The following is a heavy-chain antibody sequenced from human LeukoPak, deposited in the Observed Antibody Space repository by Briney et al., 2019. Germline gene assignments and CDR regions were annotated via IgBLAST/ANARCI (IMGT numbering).Heavy chain of an antibody. V-gene: IGHV4-59*01. Sequence: PSETLSLTCTVSGDSISSYYWSWIRQPPGKGLEWIGYIYYSGSTNYNPSLKSRVTISVDTSKNQFSLKLSSVTAADTAVYYCARGGIAARPVDYYYYYMDVWGKGTTVTVSS. CDR2: IYYSGST. CDR1: GDSISSYY. CDR3: ARGGIAARPVDYYYYYMDV. D-gene: IGHD6-6*01. J-gene: IGHJ6*03.